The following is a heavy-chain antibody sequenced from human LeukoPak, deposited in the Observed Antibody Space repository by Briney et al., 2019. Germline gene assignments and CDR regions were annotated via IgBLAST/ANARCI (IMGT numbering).Heavy chain of an antibody. CDR3: ARLGKKAGPFDY. CDR1: GDSTSSYY. CDR2: IYSSGST. Sequence: SETLSLTCTVSGDSTSSYYWSWIRQPAGKGLEWIGRIYSSGSTSYNPSLKSRITMSVDTSKNQFSLKLSSVTAADTAVYYCARLGKKAGPFDYWGQGTLVTVSS. J-gene: IGHJ4*02. V-gene: IGHV4-4*07.